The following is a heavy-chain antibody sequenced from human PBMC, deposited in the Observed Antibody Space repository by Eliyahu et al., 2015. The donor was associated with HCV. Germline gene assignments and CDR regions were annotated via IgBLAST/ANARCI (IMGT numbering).Heavy chain of an antibody. D-gene: IGHD3-10*01. V-gene: IGHV4-34*01. J-gene: IGHJ5*02. CDR1: GGSFSGYY. Sequence: QVQLQQWGAGLLKPSETLSLTCAVYGGSFSGYYWSWIRQPPGKGLEWIGEINHSGSTNYNPSLKSRVTISVDTSKNQFSLKLSSVTAADTAVYYCARKSRARSITMVRGASNWFDPWGQGTLVTVSS. CDR2: INHSGST. CDR3: ARKSRARSITMVRGASNWFDP.